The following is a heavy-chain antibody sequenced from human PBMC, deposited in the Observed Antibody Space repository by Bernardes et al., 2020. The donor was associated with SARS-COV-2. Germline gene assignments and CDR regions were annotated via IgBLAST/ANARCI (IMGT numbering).Heavy chain of an antibody. V-gene: IGHV1-24*01. D-gene: IGHD1-1*01. Sequence: ASVKVSCKVSGYTLTELSMHWVRQAPGKGLEWMGGFDPEDGETIYAQKFQGRVTMTEDTSTDTAYMELSSLRSEDTAVYYCATTGPTLTPNWFDPWGQGTLVTVSS. CDR1: GYTLTELS. CDR2: FDPEDGET. CDR3: ATTGPTLTPNWFDP. J-gene: IGHJ5*02.